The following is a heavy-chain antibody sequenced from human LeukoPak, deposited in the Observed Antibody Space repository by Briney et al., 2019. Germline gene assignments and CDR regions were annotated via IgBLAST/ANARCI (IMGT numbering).Heavy chain of an antibody. D-gene: IGHD2-21*02. V-gene: IGHV3-53*01. CDR2: IYTGGST. J-gene: IGHJ5*02. Sequence: GGSLRLSCAASGFTVSRNSMSWVRQAPGKGLEWVSIIYTGGSTYYADSVKGRFTISRDNSKNTLYLQMNSLRAEDTAVYYCARDIGDHYDRWGQGTLVIVSS. CDR3: ARDIGDHYDR. CDR1: GFTVSRNS.